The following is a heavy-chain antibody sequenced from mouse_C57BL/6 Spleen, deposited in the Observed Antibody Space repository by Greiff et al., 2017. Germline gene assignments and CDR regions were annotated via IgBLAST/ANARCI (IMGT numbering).Heavy chain of an antibody. D-gene: IGHD1-1*02. Sequence: VQLQQPGAELVMPGASVKLSCKASGYTFTSYWMHWVKQRPGQGLEWIGEIDPSDSYTNYNQKFKGKSTLTVDKSSSTAYMQLSSLTSEDSAVYYCARRGGNYGDYWGQGTTLTVSS. CDR2: IDPSDSYT. CDR3: ARRGGNYGDY. CDR1: GYTFTSYW. V-gene: IGHV1-69*01. J-gene: IGHJ2*01.